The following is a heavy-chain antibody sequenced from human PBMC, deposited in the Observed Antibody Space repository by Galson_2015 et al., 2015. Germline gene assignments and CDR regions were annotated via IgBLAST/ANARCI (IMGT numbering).Heavy chain of an antibody. V-gene: IGHV3-33*01. Sequence: SLRLSCAASGFTFSSYGMHWVRQAPGKGLEWVAAIWYDGSNKYYADSVRGRFTISRDNSKNTLYLQMNSLRAEDTAVYYCARDPSSYDSSGYYESADAFDIWGQGTMVTVSS. D-gene: IGHD3-22*01. J-gene: IGHJ3*02. CDR2: IWYDGSNK. CDR3: ARDPSSYDSSGYYESADAFDI. CDR1: GFTFSSYG.